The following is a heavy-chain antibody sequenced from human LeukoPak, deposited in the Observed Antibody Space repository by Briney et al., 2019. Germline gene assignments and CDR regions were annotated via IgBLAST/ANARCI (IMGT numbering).Heavy chain of an antibody. D-gene: IGHD2-2*01. J-gene: IGHJ3*01. V-gene: IGHV3-9*03. CDR1: GFTFADSA. CDR3: TKDRSSTLDDAFDF. CDR2: IDWSGRSM. Sequence: PGGSLRLSCAASGFTFADSAMHWVRQTPGKGLEWVSGIDWSGRSMVYADSVKGRFTISRDNAKNPLYLEMSSLRAEDMALYYCTKDRSSTLDDAFDFWGQGTMVTVSS.